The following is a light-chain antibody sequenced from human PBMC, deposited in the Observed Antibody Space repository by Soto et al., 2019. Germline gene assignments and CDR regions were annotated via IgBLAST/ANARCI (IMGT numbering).Light chain of an antibody. V-gene: IGLV2-14*01. Sequence: QSVLTQPASVSGSPGQSITISCTGTSSDVSGYNYVSWYQQHPGKAPKLMIYDVSNLPSGVSNRFSGSKSGNTASLTISGLQAEDEADYYCSSYTSSSTPYVFGTGTQLTVL. CDR3: SSYTSSSTPYV. CDR1: SSDVSGYNY. CDR2: DVS. J-gene: IGLJ1*01.